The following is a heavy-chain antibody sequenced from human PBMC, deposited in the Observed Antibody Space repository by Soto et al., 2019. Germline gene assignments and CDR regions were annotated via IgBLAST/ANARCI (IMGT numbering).Heavy chain of an antibody. D-gene: IGHD1-1*01. V-gene: IGHV2-5*01. Sequence: QITLKESGPALVKPTQPLTLTCTLSGFSLNSAGGGVVWIRQPPGKALEWLALIYWNDDKTYSPSLRNRLTVTKDTFRNHIPLTMTNVDPADTATYYCAHRPTWGTGGLGYWGQGTTVTVSS. J-gene: IGHJ4*01. CDR2: IYWNDDK. CDR1: GFSLNSAGGG. CDR3: AHRPTWGTGGLGY.